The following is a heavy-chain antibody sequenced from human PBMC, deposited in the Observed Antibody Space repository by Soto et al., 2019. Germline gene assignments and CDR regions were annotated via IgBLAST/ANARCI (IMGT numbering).Heavy chain of an antibody. CDR3: AREKRLAARNAFDI. J-gene: IGHJ3*02. CDR2: IYYSGST. D-gene: IGHD6-6*01. CDR1: GGSISSGGYY. Sequence: QVQLQESGPGLVTPSQTLSLTCTVSGGSISSGGYYWSWIRQHPGKGLEWIGYIYYSGSTYYNPSLKSRVTISVDTSKNQFSLKLSSVTAADTAVYYCAREKRLAARNAFDIWGQGTMVTVSS. V-gene: IGHV4-31*03.